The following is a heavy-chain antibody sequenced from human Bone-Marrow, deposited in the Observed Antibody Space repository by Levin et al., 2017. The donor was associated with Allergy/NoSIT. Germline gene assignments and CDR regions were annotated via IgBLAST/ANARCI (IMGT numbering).Heavy chain of an antibody. CDR2: ISYDGSNK. Sequence: SCAASGFTFSSYGMHWVRQAPGKGLEWVAVISYDGSNKYYADSVKGRFTISRDNSKNTLYLQMNSLRAEDTAVYYCAKGSAYYYDSSGYLGRNFDYWGQGTLVTVSS. CDR1: GFTFSSYG. CDR3: AKGSAYYYDSSGYLGRNFDY. D-gene: IGHD3-22*01. V-gene: IGHV3-30*18. J-gene: IGHJ4*02.